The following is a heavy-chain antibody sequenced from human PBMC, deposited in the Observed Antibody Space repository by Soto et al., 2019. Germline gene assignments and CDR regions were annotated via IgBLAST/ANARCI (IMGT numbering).Heavy chain of an antibody. CDR3: AKDQEKGPDIVVVPAAILPGPYYGMDV. V-gene: IGHV3-23*01. CDR1: GFTFSSYA. J-gene: IGHJ6*02. D-gene: IGHD2-2*01. CDR2: ISGSGGST. Sequence: GGSLRLSCAASGFTFSSYAMSWVRQAPGKGLEWVSAISGSGGSTYYADSVKGRFTISRDNSKNTLYLQMNSLRAEDTAVYYCAKDQEKGPDIVVVPAAILPGPYYGMDVWGQGTTVTVSS.